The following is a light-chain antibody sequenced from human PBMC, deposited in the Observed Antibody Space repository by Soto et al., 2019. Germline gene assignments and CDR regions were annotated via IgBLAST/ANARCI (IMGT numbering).Light chain of an antibody. Sequence: QSVLTRPPSVSGSPGQSVTISCTGTSSDIGAYNRVSWYQQPPGTAPKLMIYEVRDRTSGVPDRFSGSKSGNTASLTISGLQAEDEADYYCSSYTSSNTLIFGGGNKVTVL. CDR2: EVR. V-gene: IGLV2-18*02. CDR1: SSDIGAYNR. CDR3: SSYTSSNTLI. J-gene: IGLJ2*01.